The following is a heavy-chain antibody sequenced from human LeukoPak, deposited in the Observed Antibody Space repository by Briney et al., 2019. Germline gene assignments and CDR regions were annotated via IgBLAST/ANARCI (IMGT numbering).Heavy chain of an antibody. CDR2: IYYSGST. J-gene: IGHJ6*02. Sequence: ASETLSLTCTVSGGSISSYYWSWIRQPPGKGLEWIGYIYYSGSTNYNPSLKSRVTISVDTSKNQFSLKLSSVTAADTAVYYWPRPRNDILTGPYYYYYGMDVWGQGTTVTVSS. CDR1: GGSISSYY. V-gene: IGHV4-59*08. D-gene: IGHD3-9*01. CDR3: PRPRNDILTGPYYYYYGMDV.